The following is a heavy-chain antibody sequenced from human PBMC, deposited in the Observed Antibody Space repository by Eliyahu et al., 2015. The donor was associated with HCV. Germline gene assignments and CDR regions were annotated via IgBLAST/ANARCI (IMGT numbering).Heavy chain of an antibody. J-gene: IGHJ3*01. Sequence: EVQLLESGGGLVQPGGSLRLSCAASGFTFSSYAMSWVRXAPGKGLEWVSTXSGNDDRTYYADSVKGRFTISRDNSKNTLYLQVNSLRPEDTAVYYCAKDRPANWGSDFRAFDVWGQGAMVTVSS. D-gene: IGHD7-27*01. CDR3: AKDRPANWGSDFRAFDV. CDR2: XSGNDDRT. CDR1: GFTFSSYA. V-gene: IGHV3-23*01.